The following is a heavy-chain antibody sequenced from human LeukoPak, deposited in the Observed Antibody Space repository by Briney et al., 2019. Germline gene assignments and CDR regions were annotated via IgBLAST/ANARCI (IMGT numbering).Heavy chain of an antibody. Sequence: ASVKVSCKASGYTFTSYYIHWVRQAPGQGLEWMGIINPSGGSTSYAQKFQGRVTMTRDTYTSKVYMELSSLRSEDTAVYYCAREVSYSWTFDYWGQGTLVSVSS. V-gene: IGHV1-46*01. D-gene: IGHD1-1*01. CDR1: GYTFTSYY. J-gene: IGHJ4*02. CDR2: INPSGGST. CDR3: AREVSYSWTFDY.